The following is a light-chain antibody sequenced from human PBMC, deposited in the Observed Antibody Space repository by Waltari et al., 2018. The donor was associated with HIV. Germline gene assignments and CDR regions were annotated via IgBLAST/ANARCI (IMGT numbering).Light chain of an antibody. Sequence: SYVLTQPPSVSVAPGAAATISSCGWNIVSKSVHWYWQHPGQAPVLVIRFNSDRPSGIPDRFSGSTSGNTATLTISRVEVGDEADYYCQVWDSTNHHVVFGGGTELTVL. CDR2: FNS. V-gene: IGLV3-21*04. CDR1: NIVSKS. CDR3: QVWDSTNHHVV. J-gene: IGLJ3*02.